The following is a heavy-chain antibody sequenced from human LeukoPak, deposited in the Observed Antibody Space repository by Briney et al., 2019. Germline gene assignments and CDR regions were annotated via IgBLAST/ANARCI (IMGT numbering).Heavy chain of an antibody. CDR1: GYTFTSYV. Sequence: ASVKVSCKASGYTFTSYVISWVRQAPGQGLEWMGWISAYNGNTNYAQKLQGRVTMTTDTSTSTAYMELRSLRSDDTAVYYCATVRMDNYYDSSGYSNYFDYWGQGTLVTVSS. CDR2: ISAYNGNT. D-gene: IGHD3-22*01. CDR3: ATVRMDNYYDSSGYSNYFDY. V-gene: IGHV1-18*01. J-gene: IGHJ4*02.